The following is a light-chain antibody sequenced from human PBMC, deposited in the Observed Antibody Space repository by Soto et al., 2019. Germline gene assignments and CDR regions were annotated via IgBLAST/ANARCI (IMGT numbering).Light chain of an antibody. V-gene: IGKV1-12*01. CDR2: VAS. CDR3: QQADSFPFT. J-gene: IGKJ3*01. Sequence: DIPLTRSPSSVSASVGDRVTITCRASQDIGTWLAWYQQKPGKAPKLLIYVASNLQSGVPSRFSGAGSGTDFNLTITSLQPEDFATYHCQQADSFPFTFGPRPKVDF. CDR1: QDIGTW.